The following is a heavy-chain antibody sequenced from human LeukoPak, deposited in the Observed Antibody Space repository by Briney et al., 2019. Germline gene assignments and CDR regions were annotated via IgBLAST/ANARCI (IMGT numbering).Heavy chain of an antibody. CDR3: ASLFGSGPNWFDP. Sequence: GGSLRLSCAASGFTFSSYAMSSVRQAPGKGLEWVSAISGSGGSTYYADSVKGRFTISRDNAKNSLYLQMNSLRAEDTAVYYCASLFGSGPNWFDPWGQGTLVTVSS. V-gene: IGHV3-23*01. CDR1: GFTFSSYA. J-gene: IGHJ5*02. D-gene: IGHD3-10*01. CDR2: ISGSGGST.